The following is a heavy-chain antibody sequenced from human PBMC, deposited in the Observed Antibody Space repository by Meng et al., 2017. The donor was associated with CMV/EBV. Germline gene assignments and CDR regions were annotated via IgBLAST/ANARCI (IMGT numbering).Heavy chain of an antibody. CDR3: ARGPEVDYGDYVGLDY. D-gene: IGHD4-17*01. V-gene: IGHV4-4*07. CDR2: IYTSGST. J-gene: IGHJ4*02. CDR1: GGSISSYS. Sequence: QVQLQVSGLGLVKPSDPLSPTCTVCGGSISSYSWSWIRQPAGKGLERIGRIYTSGSTNYNPSLKSRVTMSVDTSKNQFSLKLSSVTAADTAVYYCARGPEVDYGDYVGLDYWGQGTLVTVSS.